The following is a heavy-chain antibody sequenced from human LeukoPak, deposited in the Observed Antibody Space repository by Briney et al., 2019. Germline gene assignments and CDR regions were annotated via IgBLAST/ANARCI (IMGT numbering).Heavy chain of an antibody. V-gene: IGHV4-38-2*02. CDR2: IYHSGST. Sequence: SETLSLTCTVSGYSISSGYYWGWIRQPPGKGLEWIGSIYHSGSTYYNPSLKSRVTISVDTSKNQFSLKLSSVTAADTAVYYCARRLGCYYDSSGYYFDYWGQGTLVTVSS. CDR3: ARRLGCYYDSSGYYFDY. CDR1: GYSISSGYY. J-gene: IGHJ4*02. D-gene: IGHD3-22*01.